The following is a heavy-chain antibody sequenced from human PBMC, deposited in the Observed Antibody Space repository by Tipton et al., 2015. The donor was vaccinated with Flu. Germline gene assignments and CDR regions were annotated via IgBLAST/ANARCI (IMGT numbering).Heavy chain of an antibody. CDR3: ARGNWNSNYDNWFDP. CDR1: GASVNIENSY. CDR2: IYNTGLT. J-gene: IGHJ5*02. V-gene: IGHV4-39*07. D-gene: IGHD1-1*01. Sequence: TLSLTCTVSGASVNIENSYWVWIRKSLGRGLEWIETIYNTGLTNYNPSLKSRVTVSLDMSKNQFSLNVSLVTAADTATYFCARGNWNSNYDNWFDPWGQGTPVTVSS.